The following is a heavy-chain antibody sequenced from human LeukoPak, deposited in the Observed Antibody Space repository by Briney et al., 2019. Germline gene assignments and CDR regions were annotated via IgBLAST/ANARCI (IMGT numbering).Heavy chain of an antibody. V-gene: IGHV4-39*07. Sequence: SETLSLTCTVSGGSISSSSYYWGWIRQPPGKGLEWIGSIYYSGSTYYNPSLKSRVTISVDTSKNQFSLKLSSVTAADTAVYYCARSDGPYYGMDVWGQGTTVTVSS. CDR2: IYYSGST. CDR1: GGSISSSSYY. CDR3: ARSDGPYYGMDV. D-gene: IGHD5-24*01. J-gene: IGHJ6*02.